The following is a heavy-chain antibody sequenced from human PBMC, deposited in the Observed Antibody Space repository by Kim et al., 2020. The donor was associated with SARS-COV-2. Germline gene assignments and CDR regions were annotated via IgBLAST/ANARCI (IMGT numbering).Heavy chain of an antibody. V-gene: IGHV3-23*01. CDR2: ISGSDSNT. J-gene: IGHJ4*02. CDR3: TKVSGSDAYKDAVDY. D-gene: IGHD2-15*01. Sequence: GGSLRLSCAASGFTFSSYALSWARQAPGKGLEWVSGISGSDSNTYYADSVKGRFTISRDNSKNTLYLQMNSLGAEDTALYYCTKVSGSDAYKDAVDYWGQGTLVTVSS. CDR1: GFTFSSYA.